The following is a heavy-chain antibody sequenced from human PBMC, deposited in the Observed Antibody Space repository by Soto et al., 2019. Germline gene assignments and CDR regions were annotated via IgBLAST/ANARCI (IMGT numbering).Heavy chain of an antibody. Sequence: SETLSLTCTVSGGSISSYYWSWIRQPPGKGLEWIGYIYYSGSTNYNPSLKSRVTISVDTSKNQFSLKLSSVTAADTAVYYCARGVTGTGWFDPWGQGTLVTVSS. CDR2: IYYSGST. CDR3: ARGVTGTGWFDP. D-gene: IGHD1-20*01. V-gene: IGHV4-59*01. J-gene: IGHJ5*02. CDR1: GGSISSYY.